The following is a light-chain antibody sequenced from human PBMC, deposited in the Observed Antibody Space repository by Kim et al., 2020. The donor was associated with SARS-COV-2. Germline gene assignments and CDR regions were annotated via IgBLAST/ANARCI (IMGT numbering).Light chain of an antibody. Sequence: EIVLTQSPDTLSLSPGQRATLSCRASQSVSDSSLAWYQQRPGQAPRLLISGASFRATGIPDRFSGSGSGTDFALTISRLEPEDFAVYYCQQYATSPLTFGGGTKLEI. CDR1: QSVSDSS. CDR3: QQYATSPLT. V-gene: IGKV3-20*01. CDR2: GAS. J-gene: IGKJ4*01.